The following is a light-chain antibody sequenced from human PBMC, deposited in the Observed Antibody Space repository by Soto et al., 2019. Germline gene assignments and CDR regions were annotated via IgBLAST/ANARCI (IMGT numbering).Light chain of an antibody. Sequence: QSALTQPASVSGSPGQSITISCTGTSSDVGGYNYVSWYQQHPGKAPKFMIYDVSNRPSGVPNRFSGSKSGNTASLTISGLQAEDEADYYCSSYTGSSTPYVFGTGTKLTVL. V-gene: IGLV2-14*01. CDR3: SSYTGSSTPYV. CDR1: SSDVGGYNY. CDR2: DVS. J-gene: IGLJ1*01.